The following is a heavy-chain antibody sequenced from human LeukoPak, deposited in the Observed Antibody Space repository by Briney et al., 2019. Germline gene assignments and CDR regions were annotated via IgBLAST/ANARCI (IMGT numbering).Heavy chain of an antibody. CDR3: ARDPTYYDFWSGYFNY. Sequence: GGSLRLSCAASGFTFSSYGMHWVRQAPGKGLEWVAVIWYDGSNKYYADSVKGRFTISRDNSKNTLYLQMNSLRAEDTAVYYCARDPTYYDFWSGYFNYWGQGTLVTVPS. V-gene: IGHV3-33*01. D-gene: IGHD3-3*01. CDR2: IWYDGSNK. CDR1: GFTFSSYG. J-gene: IGHJ4*02.